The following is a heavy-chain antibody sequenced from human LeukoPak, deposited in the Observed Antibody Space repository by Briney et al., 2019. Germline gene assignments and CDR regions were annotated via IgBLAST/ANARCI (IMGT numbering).Heavy chain of an antibody. D-gene: IGHD1-7*01. J-gene: IGHJ4*02. CDR2: INHSGST. V-gene: IGHV4-34*01. Sequence: KASETLSLTCAVYGGSFSGYYWSWIRQPPGKGLEWIGEINHSGSTNYNPSLKSRVTISVDTSKNQFSLKLSSVTAADTAVYYCARGLGGTTWYFDYWGQGTLVTVSS. CDR1: GGSFSGYY. CDR3: ARGLGGTTWYFDY.